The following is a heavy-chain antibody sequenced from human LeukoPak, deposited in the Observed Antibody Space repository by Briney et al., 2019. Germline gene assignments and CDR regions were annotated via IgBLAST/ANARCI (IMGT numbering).Heavy chain of an antibody. V-gene: IGHV1-18*01. CDR2: ISAYNGNT. Sequence: ASVNVSCKASGYTFTSYGISWVRQAPGQGLEWMGWISAYNGNTNYAQKLQGRVTMTTDTSTSTAYMELRSLRSDDTAVYYCARGVNYYDSSGYQYYFDYWGQGTLVTVSS. CDR1: GYTFTSYG. D-gene: IGHD3-22*01. CDR3: ARGVNYYDSSGYQYYFDY. J-gene: IGHJ4*02.